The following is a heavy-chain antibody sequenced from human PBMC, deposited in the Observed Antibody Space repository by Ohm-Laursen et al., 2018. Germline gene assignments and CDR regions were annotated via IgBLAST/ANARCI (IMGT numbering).Heavy chain of an antibody. CDR1: GFTFSDYG. Sequence: SLRLSCAASGFTFSDYGGHLVRQAPGKGVGGGAGISYDGRQTYYADSVKGRFTISRDNPKSTLYLQMNSLRAEDTAVYYCAKDLEDVSGIAVTSFDYWGQGTLVTVSS. D-gene: IGHD6-19*01. V-gene: IGHV3-30*18. CDR2: ISYDGRQT. CDR3: AKDLEDVSGIAVTSFDY. J-gene: IGHJ4*02.